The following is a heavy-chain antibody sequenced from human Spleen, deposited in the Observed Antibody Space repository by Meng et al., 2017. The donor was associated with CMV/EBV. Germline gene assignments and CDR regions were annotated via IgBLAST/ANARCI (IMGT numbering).Heavy chain of an antibody. V-gene: IGHV1-18*01. CDR2: VSGYNGHV. D-gene: IGHD4-23*01. CDR1: RYIFPTRG. CDR3: TRDSLHGGNSFLDF. J-gene: IGHJ4*01. Sequence: PRYIFPTRGIGWVRQAPGQWLQWLGWVSGYNGHVNYGPTLQNRVTVTADTSTNTSYLEVRSLRSDDTAVYYCTRDSLHGGNSFLDFWGHGTLVTVSS.